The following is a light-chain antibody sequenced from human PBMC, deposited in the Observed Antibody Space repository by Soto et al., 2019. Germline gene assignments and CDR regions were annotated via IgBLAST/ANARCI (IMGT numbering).Light chain of an antibody. J-gene: IGKJ5*01. CDR1: QYINTR. CDR2: QTS. Sequence: EIVLTQSPATLSSFPGDRVTLSCRASQYINTRLAWYQHRPGQAPRLLIYQTSLRAAGIPARFSASGSGTDFTLTISRLEPEDFAVYYCQQYNNWPPSTFGQGTRLEI. V-gene: IGKV3-11*01. CDR3: QQYNNWPPST.